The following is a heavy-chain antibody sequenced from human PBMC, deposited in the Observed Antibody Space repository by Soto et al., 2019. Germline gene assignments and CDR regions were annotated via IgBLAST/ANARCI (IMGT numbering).Heavy chain of an antibody. CDR2: IKQDGSEK. Sequence: EVQLVESGGGLVQPGGSLRLSCAASGFTFSSYWMSWVRQAPGKGLEWVANIKQDGSEKYYVDSVKGRFTISRDNAKNSPYLQMNSLRAEHTAVYYCARDRSGYDYYVHPLYYYYYYMDVWGKGTTVTVSS. CDR3: ARDRSGYDYYVHPLYYYYYYMDV. CDR1: GFTFSSYW. J-gene: IGHJ6*03. D-gene: IGHD5-12*01. V-gene: IGHV3-7*01.